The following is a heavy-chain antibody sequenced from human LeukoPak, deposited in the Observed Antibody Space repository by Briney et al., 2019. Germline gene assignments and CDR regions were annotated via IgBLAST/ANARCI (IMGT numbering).Heavy chain of an antibody. J-gene: IGHJ3*02. CDR1: GYTFTSNY. CDR2: INPNSGGT. Sequence: ASVKVSCKASGYTFTSNYIHWMRQAPGQGLEWMGRINPNSGGTNYAQKFQGRVTMARDTSISTAYMELSRLTSDDTATYYCARADAFDIWGQGTMVTVSS. V-gene: IGHV1-2*06. CDR3: ARADAFDI.